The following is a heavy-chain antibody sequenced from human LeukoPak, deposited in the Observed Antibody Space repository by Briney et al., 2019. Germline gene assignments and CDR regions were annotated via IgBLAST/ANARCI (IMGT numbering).Heavy chain of an antibody. J-gene: IGHJ4*02. D-gene: IGHD3-3*01. Sequence: GGPLRLSCAASGFNFNNHWMAWVRQAPGKGLEWVTNIKPDGRGQNYVDSVKGRFTISRDNAKNSLYLQMNSLRAEDTAVYYCANEEWYRFNYWGQGILVTVSS. CDR1: GFNFNNHW. CDR2: IKPDGRGQ. CDR3: ANEEWYRFNY. V-gene: IGHV3-7*01.